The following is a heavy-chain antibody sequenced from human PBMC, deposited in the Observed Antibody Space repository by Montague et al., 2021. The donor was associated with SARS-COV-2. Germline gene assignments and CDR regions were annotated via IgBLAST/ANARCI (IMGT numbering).Heavy chain of an antibody. CDR2: IYYSGNT. CDR1: GGSISGFY. CDR3: ARLLRSCTNGVCRTYYYYALDV. V-gene: IGHV4-59*01. D-gene: IGHD2-8*01. Sequence: SETLSLTCTVSGGSISGFYWSWIRQPPGKGLEWIGYIYYSGNTKYNPSLESRVAVSVDRSKNQVSLKLASVTAADTAVYYCARLLRSCTNGVCRTYYYYALDVWGQGTTVTASS. J-gene: IGHJ6*02.